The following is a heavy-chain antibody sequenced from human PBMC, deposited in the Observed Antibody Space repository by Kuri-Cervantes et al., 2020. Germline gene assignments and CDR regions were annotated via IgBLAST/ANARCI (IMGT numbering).Heavy chain of an antibody. CDR2: ISAYNGNT. Sequence: ASVKVSCKASGYTFTSYGISWVRQAPGQGLEWMGWISAYNGNTNYSQKFQGRVTITRDTSASTAYTELSSLRSEDTAVYYCARGRGYSGRYFDYWGQGTLVTVSS. CDR1: GYTFTSYG. V-gene: IGHV1-18*01. J-gene: IGHJ4*02. CDR3: ARGRGYSGRYFDY. D-gene: IGHD5-12*01.